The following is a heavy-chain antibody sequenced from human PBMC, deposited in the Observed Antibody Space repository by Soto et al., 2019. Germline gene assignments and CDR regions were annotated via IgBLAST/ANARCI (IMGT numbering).Heavy chain of an antibody. CDR2: ISSSGSTI. J-gene: IGHJ6*03. D-gene: IGHD3-3*01. CDR3: ARDDDFWSGQVSGYYMDV. Sequence: GGSLRLSCAASGFTFSDYYMSWIRQAPGKGLEWVSYISSSGSTIYYADSVKGRFTISRDNAKNSLYLQMNSLRAEDTAMYYCARDDDFWSGQVSGYYMDVWGKGTTVTVSS. V-gene: IGHV3-11*01. CDR1: GFTFSDYY.